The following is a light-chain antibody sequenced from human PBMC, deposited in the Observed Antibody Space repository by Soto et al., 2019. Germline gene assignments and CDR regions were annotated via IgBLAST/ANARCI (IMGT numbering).Light chain of an antibody. V-gene: IGLV2-23*01. CDR3: CSYAGSSSHVV. J-gene: IGLJ2*01. CDR2: EGS. Sequence: QSALTQPASVSGSPGQSITISCTGNSSDVGSYNLVSWYQQHPGKDPKLMIYEGSKRPSGVSNRFSGSKSGNTASLTISGLQAEDEADYYCCSYAGSSSHVVFGGGTKLTVL. CDR1: SSDVGSYNL.